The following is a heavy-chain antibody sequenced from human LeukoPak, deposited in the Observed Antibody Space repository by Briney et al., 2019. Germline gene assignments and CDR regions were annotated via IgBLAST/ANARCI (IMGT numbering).Heavy chain of an antibody. V-gene: IGHV4-4*02. Sequence: SETLSLTCDVSGGSISNGNWWSWVRQPPGKGLEWIGRIYTSGSTNYNPSLKSRVTMSVDTSKNQFSLKLSSVTAADTAVYYCARGSTWIQYFDYWGQGTLVTVSS. J-gene: IGHJ4*02. CDR2: IYTSGST. CDR3: ARGSTWIQYFDY. D-gene: IGHD5/OR15-5a*01. CDR1: GGSISNGNW.